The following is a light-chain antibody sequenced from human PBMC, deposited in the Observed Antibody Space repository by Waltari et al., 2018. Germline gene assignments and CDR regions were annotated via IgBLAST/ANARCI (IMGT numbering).Light chain of an antibody. V-gene: IGLV2-14*03. J-gene: IGLJ2*01. CDR1: SRAVGAYNY. CDR2: DVS. Sequence: QSALTQPASVSGSPGQSITISCTGTSRAVGAYNYVPWYQQHPGKVPKLIIYDVSHRPSGVSFRFSGSKSDNTASLTISGLQAEDEADYYCISYTTSDTMIFGGGTKLTVL. CDR3: ISYTTSDTMI.